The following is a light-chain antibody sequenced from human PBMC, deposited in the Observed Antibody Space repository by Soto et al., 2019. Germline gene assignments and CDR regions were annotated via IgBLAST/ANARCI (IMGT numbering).Light chain of an antibody. V-gene: IGKV4-1*01. CDR2: WAS. CDR1: QSVLYNSNNKNY. J-gene: IGKJ1*01. CDR3: QQYYSTPPT. Sequence: DIVMTQSPDSLAVSLGERASINCKSSQSVLYNSNNKNYLVWYQQKPGQPPKLLIYWASTRESGVPNRFSGSGSGTDFTLTISSLQAEDVAVYYCQQYYSTPPTFGQGTKVDIK.